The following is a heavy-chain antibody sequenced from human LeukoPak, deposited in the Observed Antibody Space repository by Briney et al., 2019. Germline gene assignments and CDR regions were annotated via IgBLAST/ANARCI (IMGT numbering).Heavy chain of an antibody. Sequence: SETLSLTCTVSGGSISSGSYYWSWIRQPAGKGLEWIGRIYTSGSTNYNPSLKSRVTISVDTSKKQFSLKLSSVPAADTAVYYCARDAGGRANRDYWGQGTLVTVSS. CDR1: GGSISSGSYY. V-gene: IGHV4-61*02. CDR2: IYTSGST. J-gene: IGHJ4*02. D-gene: IGHD1-14*01. CDR3: ARDAGGRANRDY.